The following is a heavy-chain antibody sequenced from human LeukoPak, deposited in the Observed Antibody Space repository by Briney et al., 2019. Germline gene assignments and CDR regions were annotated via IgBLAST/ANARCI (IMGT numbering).Heavy chain of an antibody. CDR3: ARAGLNCGGDCRYYFDY. D-gene: IGHD2-21*02. CDR2: ISGSGAST. J-gene: IGHJ4*02. V-gene: IGHV3-23*01. CDR1: GFTFSSYA. Sequence: PGGSLRLSCAASGFTFSSYAMNWVRQAPGKGLEWVSTISGSGASTFYADSVKGRFTISRDNAKNSLYLQMNSLRAEDTAVYYCARAGLNCGGDCRYYFDYWGQGTLVTVSS.